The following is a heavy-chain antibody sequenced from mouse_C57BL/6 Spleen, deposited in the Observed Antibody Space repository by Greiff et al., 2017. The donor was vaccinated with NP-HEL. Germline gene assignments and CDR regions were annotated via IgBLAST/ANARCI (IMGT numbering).Heavy chain of an antibody. J-gene: IGHJ1*03. Sequence: QLQQSGPGLVKPSQSLSLTCSVTGYSITSGYYWNWIRQFPGNKLEWMGYISYDGSNNYNPSLKNRISITRDTSKNQFFLKLNSVTTEDTATYYCAREGTTVPWYFDVWGTGTTVTVSS. CDR2: ISYDGSN. CDR1: GYSITSGYY. CDR3: AREGTTVPWYFDV. V-gene: IGHV3-6*01. D-gene: IGHD1-1*01.